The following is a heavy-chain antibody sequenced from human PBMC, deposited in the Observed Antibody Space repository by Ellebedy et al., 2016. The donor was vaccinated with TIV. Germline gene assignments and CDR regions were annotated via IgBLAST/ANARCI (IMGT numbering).Heavy chain of an antibody. CDR2: IRYDANTD. V-gene: IGHV3-30*02. J-gene: IGHJ4*02. CDR3: ANFYGGNSVF. D-gene: IGHD4-23*01. CDR1: GLSFSTAG. Sequence: GGSLRLSCVASGLSFSTAGMHWVRQPPGKGLEWLAFIRYDANTDYYADSVTGRFTISRDNSKNTRYLQMTSLRPEDTAVDYCANFYGGNSVFWGQGALVTVPS.